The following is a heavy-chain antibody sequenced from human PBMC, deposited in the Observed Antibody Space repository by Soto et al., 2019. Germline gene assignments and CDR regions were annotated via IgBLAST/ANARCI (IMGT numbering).Heavy chain of an antibody. CDR1: GYTFTIHG. J-gene: IGHJ5*01. CDR2: ISAYNGNT. D-gene: IGHD1-26*01. CDR3: ARASGSSDWFDP. V-gene: IGHV1-18*01. Sequence: ASVNVSCKASGYTFTIHGISWVLQAPGQGLEWMGWISAYNGNTNYAQKLQGRVTMTTDTSTSTAYMELRSLRSDDTAVYYCARASGSSDWFDPWGQGTLVTVSS.